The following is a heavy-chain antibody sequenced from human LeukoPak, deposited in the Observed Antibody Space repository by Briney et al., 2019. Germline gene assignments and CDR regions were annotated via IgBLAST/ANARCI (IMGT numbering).Heavy chain of an antibody. CDR1: GYSISSGFY. D-gene: IGHD3-9*01. CDR3: ARGQGLRYFDWSYWWFDP. CDR2: INHSRST. J-gene: IGHJ5*02. Sequence: SETLSLTCGVSGYSISSGFYWGWIRQPPGKGLEWIGEINHSRSTNYNPSLKSRVTISVDTSKNQFSLKLSSVTAADTAVYYCARGQGLRYFDWSYWWFDPWGQGTLVTVSS. V-gene: IGHV4-38-2*01.